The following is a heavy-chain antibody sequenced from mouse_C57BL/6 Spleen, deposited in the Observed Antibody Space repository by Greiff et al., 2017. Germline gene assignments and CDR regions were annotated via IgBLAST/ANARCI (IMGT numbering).Heavy chain of an antibody. Sequence: VQLQQPGAELVKPGASVKLSCKASGYTFTSYWMQWVKQRPGQGLEWIGEIDPSDSYTNYNQKFKGKATLTVDTSSSTAYLQLSSLTSEDSAVYYCGLVGYGGQGTTRTGS. CDR1: GYTFTSYW. J-gene: IGHJ2*01. D-gene: IGHD6-1*01. CDR3: GLVGY. CDR2: IDPSDSYT. V-gene: IGHV1-50*01.